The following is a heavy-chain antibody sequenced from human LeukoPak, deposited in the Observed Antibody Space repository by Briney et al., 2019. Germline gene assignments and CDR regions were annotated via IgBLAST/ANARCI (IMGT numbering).Heavy chain of an antibody. CDR1: GFTFSSYA. J-gene: IGHJ6*03. CDR3: ARAPVGYYYYYMDV. CDR2: ISYDGSNK. Sequence: PGGSLRLSCAASGFTFSSYAMHWVRQAPGKGLEWVAVISYDGSNKYYADSVKGRFTISRDNSKNTLYLQMNSLRAEDTAVYYCARAPVGYYYYYMDVWGKGTTVTVSS. D-gene: IGHD3-10*01. V-gene: IGHV3-30*01.